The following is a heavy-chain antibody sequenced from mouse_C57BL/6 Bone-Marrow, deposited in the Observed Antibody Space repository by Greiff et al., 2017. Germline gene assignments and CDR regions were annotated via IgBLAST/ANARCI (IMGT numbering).Heavy chain of an antibody. V-gene: IGHV14-4*01. D-gene: IGHD1-1*01. CDR3: TFYYGSSRFAY. Sequence: EVQLQQSGAELVRPGASVKLSCTASGFNIKDDYMHWVKQRPEQGLEWIGWIDPENGDTEYASKFQGKAPITADTSSNTAYLQLSSLTSEDTAVYYCTFYYGSSRFAYWGQGTLVTVSA. J-gene: IGHJ3*01. CDR1: GFNIKDDY. CDR2: IDPENGDT.